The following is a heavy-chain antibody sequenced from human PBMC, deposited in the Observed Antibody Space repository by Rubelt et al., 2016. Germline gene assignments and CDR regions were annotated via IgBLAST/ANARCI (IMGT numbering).Heavy chain of an antibody. D-gene: IGHD2-2*01. V-gene: IGHV3-23*01. J-gene: IGHJ6*02. CDR2: ISGSGGST. CDR3: ARSSPDIVVVPAAQTDYYYYGMDV. CDR1: GFTFSSYA. Sequence: GGGLVQPGGSLRLSCAASGFTFSSYAMSWVRQAPGKGLEWVSAISGSGGSTYYADSVKGRFTISRDNSKNSLYLQMNSLRDEDTAVYYCARSSPDIVVVPAAQTDYYYYGMDVWGQGTTVTVSS.